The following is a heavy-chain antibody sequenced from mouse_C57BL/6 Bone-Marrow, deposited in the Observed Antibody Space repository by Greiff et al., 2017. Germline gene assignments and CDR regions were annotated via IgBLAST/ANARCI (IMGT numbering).Heavy chain of an antibody. J-gene: IGHJ3*01. Sequence: VQLQQSGPVLVKPGASVKMSCKASGYTFTDYYMNWVKQSHGKSLEWLGVINPYNGGTSYNQKFKGKATLTVDKSSSTAYMELNSLTSEDSAVYYSARYRGSNYGVGPWFAYWGQGTLVTVSA. D-gene: IGHD2-5*01. V-gene: IGHV1-19*01. CDR1: GYTFTDYY. CDR2: INPYNGGT. CDR3: ARYRGSNYGVGPWFAY.